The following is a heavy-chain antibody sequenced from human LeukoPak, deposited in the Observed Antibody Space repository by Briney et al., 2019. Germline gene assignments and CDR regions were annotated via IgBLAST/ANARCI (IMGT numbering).Heavy chain of an antibody. Sequence: ASVKVSCKASGYTFTGYHMHWVRQAPGQGLEWMGRINPNSGDTNYAQKFQGRVTITADESTSTAYMELSSLRSEDTAVYYCARANKQWLRLGAFDIWGQGTMVTVSS. J-gene: IGHJ3*02. CDR1: GYTFTGYH. V-gene: IGHV1-2*06. CDR2: INPNSGDT. D-gene: IGHD6-19*01. CDR3: ARANKQWLRLGAFDI.